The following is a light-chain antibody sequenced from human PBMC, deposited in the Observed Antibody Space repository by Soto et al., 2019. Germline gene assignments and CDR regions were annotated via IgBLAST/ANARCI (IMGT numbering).Light chain of an antibody. CDR3: QQFNSYPPLT. CDR1: QGISSA. J-gene: IGKJ4*01. CDR2: DAS. V-gene: IGKV1-13*02. Sequence: AIQLTQSPSSLSASVGDRVTITCRASQGISSALAWYQQKPGKAPKLLIYDASSLESGVPSRFSGSGSGTAFTLTIISLQPEDFATYYCQQFNSYPPLTFGGGNKVEIK.